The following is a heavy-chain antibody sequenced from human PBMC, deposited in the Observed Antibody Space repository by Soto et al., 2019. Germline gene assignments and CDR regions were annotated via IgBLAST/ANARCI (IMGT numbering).Heavy chain of an antibody. V-gene: IGHV4-31*03. D-gene: IGHD1-1*01. Sequence: SETLSLTCTVSGGSISSGGYYWSWIRQHPGKGLEWIGYIYYSGSTYYNPSVESRVSMSVDTSKNQFSLRLYSVTAADTAVYYCVRGPYNYNSRYFDYWGQGTLVTVSS. J-gene: IGHJ4*02. CDR3: VRGPYNYNSRYFDY. CDR2: IYYSGST. CDR1: GGSISSGGYY.